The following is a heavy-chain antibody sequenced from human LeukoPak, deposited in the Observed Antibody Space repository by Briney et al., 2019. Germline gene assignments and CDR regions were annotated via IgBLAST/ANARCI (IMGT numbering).Heavy chain of an antibody. CDR3: ARERSGSYYENFDY. CDR2: IYYSGST. J-gene: IGHJ4*02. CDR1: GGSISSYY. V-gene: IGHV4-59*12. Sequence: SETLSLTCTVSGGSISSYYWSWIRQPPGKGLEWIGYIYYSGSTNYNPSLKSRVTISVDTSKNQLSLTLSSVTAADTAVYYCARERSGSYYENFDYWGQGTLVTVSS. D-gene: IGHD3-10*01.